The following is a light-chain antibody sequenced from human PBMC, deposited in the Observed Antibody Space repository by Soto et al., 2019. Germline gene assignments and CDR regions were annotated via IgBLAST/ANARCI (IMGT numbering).Light chain of an antibody. CDR3: QQYNNLPPT. J-gene: IGKJ5*01. Sequence: EIVMTQSPATLSVSAGERATLSCRASQSVSSNLAWYQQKPGQAPRLLIYGASTRATGIPARFSGSGSGTEFTLTISSLQSEDFAIYYCQQYNNLPPTFGQGTRLEI. CDR1: QSVSSN. CDR2: GAS. V-gene: IGKV3-15*01.